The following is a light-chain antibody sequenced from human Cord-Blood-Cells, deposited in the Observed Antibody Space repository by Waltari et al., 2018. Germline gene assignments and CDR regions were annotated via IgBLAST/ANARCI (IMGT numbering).Light chain of an antibody. CDR3: SSYTSSSTL. V-gene: IGLV2-14*01. J-gene: IGLJ1*01. CDR1: STDVGGYNY. Sequence: QSALTQPASVSGSPGQSITISCTGTSTDVGGYNYVLWYQQHPGKAPKLMIYDVSNRPSGVSNRFSGSKSGNTASLTISGLQAEDEADYYCSSYTSSSTLFGTGTKVTVL. CDR2: DVS.